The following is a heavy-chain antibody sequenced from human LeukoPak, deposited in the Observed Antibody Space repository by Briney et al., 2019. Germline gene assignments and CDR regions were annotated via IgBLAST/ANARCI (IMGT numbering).Heavy chain of an antibody. CDR1: GGSITSSSYY. CDR3: ARLGYCSSTSCYRGADY. V-gene: IGHV4-39*07. CDR2: INHSGST. D-gene: IGHD2-2*02. J-gene: IGHJ4*02. Sequence: SETLSLTCTVSGGSITSSSYYWGWIRQPPGKGLEWIGEINHSGSTNYNPSLKSRVTISVDTSKNQFSLKLSSVTAADTAVYYCARLGYCSSTSCYRGADYWGQGTLVTVSS.